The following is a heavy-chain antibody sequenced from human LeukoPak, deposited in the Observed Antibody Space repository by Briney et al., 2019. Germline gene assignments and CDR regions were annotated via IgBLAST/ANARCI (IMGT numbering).Heavy chain of an antibody. CDR2: IRSKANSYAT. J-gene: IGHJ6*02. CDR3: TRHSEGGNSWPYYYYGMDV. Sequence: GGSLKLSCAASGFTFSGSAMHWVRQASGKGLEWVGRIRSKANSYATAYAASVKGRFTISRDDSKNTAYLQMNSLKTEDTAVYYCTRHSEGGNSWPYYYYGMDVWGQGTTVTVSS. D-gene: IGHD6-13*01. CDR1: GFTFSGSA. V-gene: IGHV3-73*01.